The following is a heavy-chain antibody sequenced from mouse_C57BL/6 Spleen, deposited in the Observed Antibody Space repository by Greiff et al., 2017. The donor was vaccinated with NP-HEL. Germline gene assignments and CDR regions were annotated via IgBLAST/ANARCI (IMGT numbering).Heavy chain of an antibody. V-gene: IGHV1-81*01. CDR2: IYPRSGNT. CDR1: GYTFTSYG. D-gene: IGHD1-1*01. CDR3: ADYYYGEFDY. J-gene: IGHJ2*01. Sequence: VMLVESGAELARPGASVKLSCKASGYTFTSYGISWVKQRTGQGLEWIGEIYPRSGNTYYNEKFKGKATLTADKSSSTAYMELRSLTSEDSAVYFCADYYYGEFDYWGQGTTLTVSS.